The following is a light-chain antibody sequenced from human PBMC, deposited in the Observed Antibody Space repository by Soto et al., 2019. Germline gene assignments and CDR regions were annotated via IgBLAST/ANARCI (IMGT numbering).Light chain of an antibody. Sequence: QSVLTQPPSASGSPGQSVTISCTGTSSDVGGHNYVSWYQQHPGKAPKLMIYEVSKRPSGVPDRFSGSKSGNTASLTVSGLQAEDEADYYCSSYAGSNILYVFGTGTKVTVL. CDR1: SSDVGGHNY. J-gene: IGLJ1*01. CDR3: SSYAGSNILYV. V-gene: IGLV2-8*01. CDR2: EVS.